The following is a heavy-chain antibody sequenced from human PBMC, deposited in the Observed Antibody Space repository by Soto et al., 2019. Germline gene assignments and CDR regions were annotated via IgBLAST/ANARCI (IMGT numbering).Heavy chain of an antibody. CDR2: IKQDGSEK. J-gene: IGHJ3*02. CDR3: ARDRTGGYYDFWSGYPDAFDI. D-gene: IGHD3-3*01. CDR1: GFTFSSYW. Sequence: PGGSLRLSCAASGFTFSSYWMSWVRQAPGKGLEWVANIKQDGSEKYYVDSVKGQFTISRDNAKNSLYLQMNSLRAEDTAVYYCARDRTGGYYDFWSGYPDAFDIWGQGTMVTVSS. V-gene: IGHV3-7*03.